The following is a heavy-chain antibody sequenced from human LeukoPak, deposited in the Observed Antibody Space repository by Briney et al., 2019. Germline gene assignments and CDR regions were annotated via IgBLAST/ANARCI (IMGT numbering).Heavy chain of an antibody. CDR3: ARVYYDFWSGRWAEYFQH. V-gene: IGHV1-2*02. CDR2: INPNSGGT. Sequence: VASVKVSCKASGYTFTVYYMHWVRQAPGQGLEWMGWINPNSGGTNYAQKFQGRVTMTRDTSISTAYMELSRLRSDDTAVYYCARVYYDFWSGRWAEYFQHWGQGTLVTVSS. J-gene: IGHJ1*01. D-gene: IGHD3-3*01. CDR1: GYTFTVYY.